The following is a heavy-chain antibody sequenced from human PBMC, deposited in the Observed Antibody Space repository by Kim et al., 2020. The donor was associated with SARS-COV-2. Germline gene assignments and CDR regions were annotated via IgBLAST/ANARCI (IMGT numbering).Heavy chain of an antibody. CDR2: ISYDGVNK. D-gene: IGHD2-2*01. CDR1: GFTFSSYA. Sequence: GGSLRLSCAASGFTFSSYAMHWVRQAPGKGLEWVAVISYDGVNKYYADSVKGRFTISRDNSKNTLYMQMNSLRAEDTAVYYCARDLRPNIVVVQADMVTGDSSSGMDVWGPGTTVTVSS. V-gene: IGHV3-30*04. CDR3: ARDLRPNIVVVQADMVTGDSSSGMDV. J-gene: IGHJ6*02.